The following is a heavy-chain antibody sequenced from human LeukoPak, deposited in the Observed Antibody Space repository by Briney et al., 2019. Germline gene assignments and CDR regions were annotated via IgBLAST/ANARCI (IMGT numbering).Heavy chain of an antibody. D-gene: IGHD1-14*01. V-gene: IGHV4-59*08. Sequence: SETLSLTCSVSGGSVSSYYWSWIRQSPGKGLEWIGYIHNSGRTNNNPSLKSRVTGFVDTSKNQVSLRLSSVTAADTAVYYCARHGTISSESYFDYWGQGALVTVSS. J-gene: IGHJ4*02. CDR3: ARHGTISSESYFDY. CDR2: IHNSGRT. CDR1: GGSVSSYY.